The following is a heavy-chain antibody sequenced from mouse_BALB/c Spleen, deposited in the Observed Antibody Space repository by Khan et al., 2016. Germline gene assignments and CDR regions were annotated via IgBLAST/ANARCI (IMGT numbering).Heavy chain of an antibody. D-gene: IGHD1-1*01. J-gene: IGHJ2*01. CDR2: ISSGGNT. CDR1: GFTFSSYA. V-gene: IGHV5-6-5*01. Sequence: EVELVESGGGLVKPGGSLKLSCAASGFTFSSYAMSWVRQTPEKRLEWVASISSGGNTFYPDSLKGRFTISRDNARNILLQQMSSLRSEETAMYYCTRGVTTVVDYFDYWGQGTTLTVSS. CDR3: TRGVTTVVDYFDY.